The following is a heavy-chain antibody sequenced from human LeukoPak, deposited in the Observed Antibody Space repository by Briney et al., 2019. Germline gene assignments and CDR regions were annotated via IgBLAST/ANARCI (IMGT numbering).Heavy chain of an antibody. D-gene: IGHD3-10*01. Sequence: ASVKVSCKASGYTFTSYGISWVRQAPGQGLEWMGRIIPILGIANYAQKFQGRVTITADKSTSTAYMELSSLRSEDTAVYYCARDGSKEGTVLLWFGESSDAFDIWGQGTMVTVSS. CDR1: GYTFTSYG. V-gene: IGHV1-69*04. CDR2: IIPILGIA. CDR3: ARDGSKEGTVLLWFGESSDAFDI. J-gene: IGHJ3*02.